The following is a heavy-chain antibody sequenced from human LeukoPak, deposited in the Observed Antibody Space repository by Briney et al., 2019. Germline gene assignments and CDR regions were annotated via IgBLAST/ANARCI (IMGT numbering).Heavy chain of an antibody. V-gene: IGHV3-74*01. J-gene: IGHJ5*02. CDR1: GITSGNNW. CDR2: INSDGGGA. Sequence: GGSLRLSCAASGITSGNNWMHWVRQGPGKGLVWISRINSDGGGAIYADSVKGRFTVSRDNAKNTLYLQMNSLRAEDTAVYYCARDVPHNWFDTWGQGTLVTVSS. CDR3: ARDVPHNWFDT.